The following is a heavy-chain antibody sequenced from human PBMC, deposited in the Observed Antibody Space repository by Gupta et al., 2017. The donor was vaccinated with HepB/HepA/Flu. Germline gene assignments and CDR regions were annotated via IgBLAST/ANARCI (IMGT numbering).Heavy chain of an antibody. CDR1: GYTFTSYG. CDR2: ISAYNGNT. CDR3: ARDQERHVLLATGGAFDI. J-gene: IGHJ3*02. V-gene: IGHV1-18*01. D-gene: IGHD3-10*01. Sequence: QVQLVQSGAEVKKPGASVKVSCKASGYTFTSYGISWVRQAPGQGLEWMGWISAYNGNTNYAQKLQGRVTMTTDTSTSTAYMELRSLRSDDTAVYYCARDQERHVLLATGGAFDIWGQGTMVTVSS.